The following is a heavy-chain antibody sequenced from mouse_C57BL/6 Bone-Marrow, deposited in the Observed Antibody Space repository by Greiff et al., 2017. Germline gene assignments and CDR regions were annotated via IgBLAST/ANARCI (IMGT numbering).Heavy chain of an antibody. Sequence: QVQLKESGAELARPGASVKLSCKASGYTFTSYGISWVKQRTGQGLEWIGEIYPRSGNTYYNEKFKGKATLTADKSSSTAYMELRSLTSEDSAVYFCAREGYYYGTFFAYWGQGTLVTVSA. V-gene: IGHV1-81*01. D-gene: IGHD1-1*01. CDR1: GYTFTSYG. CDR3: AREGYYYGTFFAY. CDR2: IYPRSGNT. J-gene: IGHJ3*01.